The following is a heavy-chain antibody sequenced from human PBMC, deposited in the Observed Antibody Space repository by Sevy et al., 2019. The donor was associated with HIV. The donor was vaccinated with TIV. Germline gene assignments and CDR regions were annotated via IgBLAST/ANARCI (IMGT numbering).Heavy chain of an antibody. D-gene: IGHD2-15*01. V-gene: IGHV4-61*01. CDR1: GGSVGSGSYY. Sequence: SETLSLTCAVSGGSVGSGSYYWSWIRQPPGKGLEWIGYIYYSRSTNYNPSLKSRVTISVDTSKNQFSLKLSSVTAADTAVYYCARVEAYYSDYWGQGTLVTVSS. CDR3: ARVEAYYSDY. CDR2: IYYSRST. J-gene: IGHJ4*02.